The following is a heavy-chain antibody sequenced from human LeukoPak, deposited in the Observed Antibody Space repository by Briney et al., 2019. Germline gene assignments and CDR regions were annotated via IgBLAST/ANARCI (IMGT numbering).Heavy chain of an antibody. J-gene: IGHJ4*02. CDR2: IKQDGSQK. CDR3: ARGGNNYVHFDY. D-gene: IGHD5-24*01. Sequence: GGSLRLSCAASGFTFSIDWMNWVRQAPGRGLEWVASIKQDGSQKFYVDSVKGRFTICRDNAENSLYLQMNSLRAEDTAVYYCARGGNNYVHFDYWGQGTLVTVSS. V-gene: IGHV3-7*04. CDR1: GFTFSIDW.